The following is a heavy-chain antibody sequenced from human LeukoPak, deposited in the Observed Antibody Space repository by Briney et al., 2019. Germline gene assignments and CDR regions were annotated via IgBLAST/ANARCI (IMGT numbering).Heavy chain of an antibody. J-gene: IGHJ3*02. CDR2: IKSDGSEK. CDR3: ARPGIVGALGAFDI. CDR1: GFTFSNYW. D-gene: IGHD1-26*01. Sequence: GGSLRLSCEGSGFTFSNYWMGWVRQAPGKGLQWVANIKSDGSEKYYVDSVKGRFTISRDNSKNTLYLQMGSLRAEDMAVYYCARPGIVGALGAFDIWGQGTMVTVSS. V-gene: IGHV3-7*01.